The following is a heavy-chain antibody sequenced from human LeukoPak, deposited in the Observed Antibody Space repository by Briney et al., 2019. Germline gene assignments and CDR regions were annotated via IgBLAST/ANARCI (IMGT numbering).Heavy chain of an antibody. Sequence: GGSLRLSCAASGFTFSSYAMSWVRQAPGKGLEWVSAISGSGGSTHYADSVKGRFTISRDNSKNTLYLQMNSLRAEDTAVYYCAKEPYSSGWYGVYFLDYWGQGTLVTVSS. CDR1: GFTFSSYA. J-gene: IGHJ4*02. V-gene: IGHV3-23*01. D-gene: IGHD6-19*01. CDR3: AKEPYSSGWYGVYFLDY. CDR2: ISGSGGST.